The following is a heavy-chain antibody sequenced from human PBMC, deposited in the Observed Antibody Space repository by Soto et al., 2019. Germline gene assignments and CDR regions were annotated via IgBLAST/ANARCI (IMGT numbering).Heavy chain of an antibody. D-gene: IGHD2-2*01. CDR3: ATARGQVVVVPAAPYYYYGMDV. Sequence: QVQLVQSGAEVKKPGSSVKVSCKASGGTFSSYAISWVRQAPGQGLEWMGWIIPIFGTANYAQKFQGRVTITADKSTSTAYMELSSLRSEDTAVYYCATARGQVVVVPAAPYYYYGMDVWGQGTTVTVSS. CDR2: IIPIFGTA. CDR1: GGTFSSYA. J-gene: IGHJ6*02. V-gene: IGHV1-69*06.